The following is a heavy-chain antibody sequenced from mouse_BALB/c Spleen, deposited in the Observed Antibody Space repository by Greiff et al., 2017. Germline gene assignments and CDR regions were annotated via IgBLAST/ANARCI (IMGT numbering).Heavy chain of an antibody. D-gene: IGHD1-1*01. CDR3: ARSRDYYGSSYGFDY. Sequence: QVQLQQSGAELVRPGTSVKISCKASGYTFTNYWLGWVKQRPGHGLEWIGDIYPGGGYTNYNEKFKGKATLTADTSSSTAYMQLSSLTSEDSAVYFCARSRDYYGSSYGFDYWGQGTTLTVSS. V-gene: IGHV1-63*02. CDR1: GYTFTNYW. J-gene: IGHJ2*01. CDR2: IYPGGGYT.